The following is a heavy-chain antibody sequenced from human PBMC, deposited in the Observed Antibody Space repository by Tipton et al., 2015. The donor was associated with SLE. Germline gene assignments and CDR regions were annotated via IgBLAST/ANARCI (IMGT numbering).Heavy chain of an antibody. CDR3: AGIYRCRWGMWLVFDL. CDR1: GGSINSYY. D-gene: IGHD6-19*01. J-gene: IGHJ2*01. Sequence: TLSLTCSVSGGSINSYYWSWIRQPPGKGLEWIGDMTDTGTTHYHPALKSRVTISADTSKNQLSLRLTSVIAADTAVYYCAGIYRCRWGMWLVFDLWGRGSLVSASS. V-gene: IGHV4-59*12. CDR2: MTDTGTT.